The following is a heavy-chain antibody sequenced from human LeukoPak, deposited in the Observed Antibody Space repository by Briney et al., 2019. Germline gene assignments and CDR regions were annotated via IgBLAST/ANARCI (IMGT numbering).Heavy chain of an antibody. J-gene: IGHJ4*02. V-gene: IGHV3-53*01. D-gene: IGHD2-15*01. Sequence: PGGSLRLSCAVSGFTVSSNYMSWVRQAPGKGLEWVSVIYSDGSKYYKDSVKGRFTISRDNSKNTLYLQMNSLRAEDTAVYYCARRGAGDGGPNWGQGTLVTVSS. CDR2: IYSDGSK. CDR3: ARRGAGDGGPN. CDR1: GFTVSSNY.